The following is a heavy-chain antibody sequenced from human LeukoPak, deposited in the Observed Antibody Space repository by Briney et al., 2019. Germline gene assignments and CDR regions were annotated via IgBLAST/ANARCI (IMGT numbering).Heavy chain of an antibody. CDR3: ARLTPYYDFWSGYYHDAFDI. J-gene: IGHJ3*02. CDR1: GASISSYY. V-gene: IGHV4-59*12. Sequence: SETLSLTCTVSGASISSYYWSWIRQPPGKGLEWIGYIYYTGSTNYNPSLKSRVTISLDTSKNQFSLKLSSVTAADTAVYYCARLTPYYDFWSGYYHDAFDIWGQGTMVTVSS. D-gene: IGHD3-3*01. CDR2: IYYTGST.